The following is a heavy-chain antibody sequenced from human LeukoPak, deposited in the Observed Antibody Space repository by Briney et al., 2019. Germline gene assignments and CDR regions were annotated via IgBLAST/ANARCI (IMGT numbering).Heavy chain of an antibody. Sequence: ASVKVSCEASGYTFTGYYMHWVRQAPGQGLEWMGWINPNSGGTNYAQKFQGRVTMTRDTSITTAYMELSRLRSDDTAVYYCARVVMVRGLMSTYGMDVWGQGTTVTVSS. CDR3: ARVVMVRGLMSTYGMDV. D-gene: IGHD3-10*01. CDR1: GYTFTGYY. J-gene: IGHJ6*02. CDR2: INPNSGGT. V-gene: IGHV1-2*02.